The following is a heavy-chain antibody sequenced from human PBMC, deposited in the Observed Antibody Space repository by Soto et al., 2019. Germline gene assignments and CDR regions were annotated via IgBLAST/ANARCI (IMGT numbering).Heavy chain of an antibody. CDR3: AKAGRSYSYGPPIHFDR. J-gene: IGHJ4*02. Sequence: EVQLVESGGGLVRPGGSLRVSCTSSGFTFSSYTMSWVRQAPGKGLEWVSSISSSSNYIKYADSVKGRFTISRDSATNSLFLEMNDLIAGDMAVYFCAKAGRSYSYGPPIHFDRWGQGTRVTVSS. CDR2: ISSSSNYI. D-gene: IGHD5-18*01. V-gene: IGHV3-21*06. CDR1: GFTFSSYT.